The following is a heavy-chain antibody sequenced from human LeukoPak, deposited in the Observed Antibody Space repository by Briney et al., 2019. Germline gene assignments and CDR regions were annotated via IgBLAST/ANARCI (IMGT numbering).Heavy chain of an antibody. CDR1: GYTFTSYA. CDR3: ARCVVVRGFIKVYFDP. D-gene: IGHD3-10*01. J-gene: IGHJ4*02. Sequence: ASVKVSCKASGYTFTSYAMHWVRQAPGQRLEWMGCINAGNGNTKYSQRFQGRVTITWDTSTSTDYFELTILRSEDTAVYYCARCVVVRGFIKVYFDPWGQGTLVTVSS. CDR2: INAGNGNT. V-gene: IGHV1-3*01.